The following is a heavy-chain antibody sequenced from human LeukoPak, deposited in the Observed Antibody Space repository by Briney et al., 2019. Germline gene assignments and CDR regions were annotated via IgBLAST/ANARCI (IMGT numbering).Heavy chain of an antibody. CDR2: IYNDGNKK. CDR1: GFTFSTYG. Sequence: GGSLRLSCAASGFTFSTYGMHWVRQAPGKGLEWVAVIYNDGNKKYDADSVKGRFTISRDNSKNTLDLQMNSLRAEDTAVYYCAKAVDSSGYAVFDYWGQGTLVTVSS. J-gene: IGHJ4*02. CDR3: AKAVDSSGYAVFDY. D-gene: IGHD3-22*01. V-gene: IGHV3-30*02.